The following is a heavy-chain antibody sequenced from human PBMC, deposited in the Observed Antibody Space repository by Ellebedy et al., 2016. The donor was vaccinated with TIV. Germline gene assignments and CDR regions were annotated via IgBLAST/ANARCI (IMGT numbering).Heavy chain of an antibody. CDR1: GFTFSNYS. V-gene: IGHV3-21*01. CDR3: ARDTSRNYDILTGYYTPYYYGMDV. Sequence: GESLKISXAASGFTFSNYSMNWVRQAPGKWLEWVSSISSSSSYIYYADSVKGRFIISRDNAKNSLYLQMNSLRAEDTAGYYCARDTSRNYDILTGYYTPYYYGMDVWGQGTTVTVSS. D-gene: IGHD3-9*01. CDR2: ISSSSSYI. J-gene: IGHJ6*02.